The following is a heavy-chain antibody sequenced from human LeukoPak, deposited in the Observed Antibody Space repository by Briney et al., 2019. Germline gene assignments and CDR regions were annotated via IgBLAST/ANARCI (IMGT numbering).Heavy chain of an antibody. CDR1: GFTFSTYN. CDR3: ASDNWLPYYYDSSGYPSPVGY. Sequence: GRSLRLSCAASGFTFSTYNMNWVRQAPGKGLEWVSSISSSSSYIYYADSVKGRFTISRDNAKNSLYLQMNSLRAEDTAVYYCASDNWLPYYYDSSGYPSPVGYWGQGTLVTVSS. CDR2: ISSSSSYI. V-gene: IGHV3-21*01. J-gene: IGHJ4*02. D-gene: IGHD3-22*01.